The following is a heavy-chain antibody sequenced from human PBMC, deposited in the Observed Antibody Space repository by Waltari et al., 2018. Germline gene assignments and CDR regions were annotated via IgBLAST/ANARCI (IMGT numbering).Heavy chain of an antibody. J-gene: IGHJ4*02. CDR3: ARSAYDYVWGSQSYYFDY. Sequence: QVQLVQSGAEVKKPGSSVKVSCKASGGTFSSYAISWVRQAPGQGLEWMGGIIPSFGTANYAQKFQGRVTITTDESTSTAYMELSSLRSEDTAVYYCARSAYDYVWGSQSYYFDYWGQGTLVTVSS. D-gene: IGHD3-16*01. V-gene: IGHV1-69*05. CDR2: IIPSFGTA. CDR1: GGTFSSYA.